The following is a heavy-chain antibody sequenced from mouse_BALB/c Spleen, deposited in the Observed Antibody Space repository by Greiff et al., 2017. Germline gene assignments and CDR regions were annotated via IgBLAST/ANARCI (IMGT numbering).Heavy chain of an antibody. Sequence: VQLQQSGPGLVKPSQSLSLTCTVTGYSITSDYAWNWIRQFPGNKLEWMGYISYSGSTSYNPSLKSRISITRDTSKNQFFLQLNSVTTEDTATYYCARLDGYYYYFDYWGQGTTLTVSS. CDR1: GYSITSDYA. J-gene: IGHJ2*01. CDR2: ISYSGST. D-gene: IGHD2-3*01. V-gene: IGHV3-2*02. CDR3: ARLDGYYYYFDY.